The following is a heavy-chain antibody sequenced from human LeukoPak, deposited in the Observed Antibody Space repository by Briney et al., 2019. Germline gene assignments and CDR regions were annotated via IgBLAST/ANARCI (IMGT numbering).Heavy chain of an antibody. Sequence: SETPSLTCAVYGGSFSGYYWSWIRQPPGKGLEWIGEINHSGSTNYNPSLKSRVTISVDTSKNQFSLKLSSVTAADTAVYYCARVGPRYSGYDKRFDYWGQGTLVTVSS. CDR2: INHSGST. V-gene: IGHV4-34*01. J-gene: IGHJ4*02. CDR1: GGSFSGYY. D-gene: IGHD5-12*01. CDR3: ARVGPRYSGYDKRFDY.